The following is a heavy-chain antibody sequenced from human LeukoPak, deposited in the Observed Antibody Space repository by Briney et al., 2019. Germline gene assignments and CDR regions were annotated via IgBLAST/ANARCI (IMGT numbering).Heavy chain of an antibody. CDR2: IYYSGST. J-gene: IGHJ5*02. CDR3: AREKRYYGDYVPEYWFDP. Sequence: SETLSLTCTVSGGSISSSSYYWGWIRQPPGKGLEWIGSIYYSGSTYYNPSLKSRVTISVDTSKNQFSLKLSSVTAADTAVYYCAREKRYYGDYVPEYWFDPWGQGTLVTVSS. CDR1: GGSISSSSYY. D-gene: IGHD4-17*01. V-gene: IGHV4-39*07.